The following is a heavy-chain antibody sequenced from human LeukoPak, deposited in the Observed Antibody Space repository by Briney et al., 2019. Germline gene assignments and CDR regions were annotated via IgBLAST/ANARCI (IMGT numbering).Heavy chain of an antibody. CDR1: GYTFTGYY. CDR2: INPHSGDT. CDR3: ARSKKFCRGGSCDFDY. Sequence: AASVKVSCKASGYTFTGYYIHWVRQAPGQGLEWMGRINPHSGDTNSAQKFQGRVTVTRDTSIRTAYMELSRLTSDDTAVYFCARSKKFCRGGSCDFDYWGRGTLVTVSS. V-gene: IGHV1-2*06. D-gene: IGHD2-15*01. J-gene: IGHJ4*02.